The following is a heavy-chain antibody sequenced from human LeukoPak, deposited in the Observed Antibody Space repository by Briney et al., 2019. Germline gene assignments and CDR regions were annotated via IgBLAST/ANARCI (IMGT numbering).Heavy chain of an antibody. CDR1: EYIFTSYA. V-gene: IGHV1-18*01. D-gene: IGHD6-6*01. Sequence: GASVKVSCKASEYIFTSYAIHWVRQAPGQGLERMGWISAYNGNTNYAQKLQGRVTMTTDTSTSTAYMELRSLRSDDTAVYYCARDRSIAAQSPDYWGQGTLVTVSS. CDR2: ISAYNGNT. CDR3: ARDRSIAAQSPDY. J-gene: IGHJ4*02.